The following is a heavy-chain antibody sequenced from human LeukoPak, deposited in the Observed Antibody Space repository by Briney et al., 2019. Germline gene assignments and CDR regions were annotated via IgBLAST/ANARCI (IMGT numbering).Heavy chain of an antibody. D-gene: IGHD3-10*01. CDR3: ARDSITMVRGVIGY. CDR1: GYTFTNYG. J-gene: IGHJ4*02. V-gene: IGHV1-18*01. CDR2: ISAYNGNT. Sequence: ASVKVSCKASGYTFTNYGISWVRQAPGQGLEWMGWISAYNGNTNYAQKLQGRVTMTTDTSTSTAYMELRSLRSDDTAVYYCARDSITMVRGVIGYWGQGTLVTVSS.